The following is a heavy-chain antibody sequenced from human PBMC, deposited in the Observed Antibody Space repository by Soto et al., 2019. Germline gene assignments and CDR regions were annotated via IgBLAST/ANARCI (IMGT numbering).Heavy chain of an antibody. J-gene: IGHJ4*02. V-gene: IGHV3-30-3*01. CDR1: GFTFSSYA. Sequence: QVQLVESGGGVVQPGRSLRLSCAASGFTFSSYAMHWVRQAPGKGLEWVAVISYDGSNKYYADSVKGRFTISRDNSKNTLYLQMNSLRAEDTAVYYCARERDGYNPPIDYWGQGTLVTVSS. CDR3: ARERDGYNPPIDY. CDR2: ISYDGSNK. D-gene: IGHD5-12*01.